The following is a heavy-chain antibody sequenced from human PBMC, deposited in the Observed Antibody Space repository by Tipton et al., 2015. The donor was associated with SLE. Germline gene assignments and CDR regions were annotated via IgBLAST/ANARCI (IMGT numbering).Heavy chain of an antibody. V-gene: IGHV4-39*07. CDR1: GGSISSSSYY. CDR3: ASDGVWNPI. D-gene: IGHD1-1*01. CDR2: TYYSGST. Sequence: TLSLTCTVSGGSISSSSYYWGWIRQPPGKGLEWIGTTYYSGSTYYNPSLKSRVTISVDTSKNQFSLKLSSVTAADTAVYYCASDGVWNPIWGQGTMVTVSS. J-gene: IGHJ3*02.